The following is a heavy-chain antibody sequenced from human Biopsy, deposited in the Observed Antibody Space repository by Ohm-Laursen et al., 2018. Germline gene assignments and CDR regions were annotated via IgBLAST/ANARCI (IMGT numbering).Heavy chain of an antibody. CDR1: GASVTSGSYY. V-gene: IGHV4-61*03. Sequence: TLSLTCAVSGASVTSGSYYWSWIRQPPGKGLEWIGHISYTGYTSYNASLKSRVTISVDTSRNHFSLRLSSLTAADTAVYYCARGSNDFGGLYFPRWGQGTLLTVSS. CDR3: ARGSNDFGGLYFPR. J-gene: IGHJ4*02. CDR2: ISYTGYT. D-gene: IGHD4-23*01.